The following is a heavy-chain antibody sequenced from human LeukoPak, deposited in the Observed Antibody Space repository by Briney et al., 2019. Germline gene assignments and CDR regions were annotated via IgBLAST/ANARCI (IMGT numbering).Heavy chain of an antibody. V-gene: IGHV1-46*01. CDR3: ARAAISGSYYGTFDY. Sequence: ASVKVSCKASGKSVTNHYMHWVRQAPGQGLEWMGIINPSGGSTSYAQKFQGRLTMTRDTSTSTVYMELSSLRSEDTAVYYCARAAISGSYYGTFDYWGQGTLVTVSS. CDR1: GKSVTNHY. CDR2: INPSGGST. J-gene: IGHJ4*02. D-gene: IGHD1-26*01.